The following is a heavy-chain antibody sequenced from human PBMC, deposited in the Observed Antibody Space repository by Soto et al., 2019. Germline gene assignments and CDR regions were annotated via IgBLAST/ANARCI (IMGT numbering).Heavy chain of an antibody. CDR2: ISAYNGNT. V-gene: IGHV1-18*04. Sequence: QVQLVQSGAEVKKPGASVKVSCKASGYTFTSYGISWVRQAPGQGLEWMGWISAYNGNTNYAQKLRGRVTITTDTSTSTAYMEVRSLRSDDTAVYYCARDGGGSYFSLYHYCGMDVWGQGTTVTVSS. CDR3: ARDGGGSYFSLYHYCGMDV. CDR1: GYTFTSYG. D-gene: IGHD1-26*01. J-gene: IGHJ6*02.